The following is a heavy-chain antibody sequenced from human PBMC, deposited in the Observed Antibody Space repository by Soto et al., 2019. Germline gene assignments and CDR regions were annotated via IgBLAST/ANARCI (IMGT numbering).Heavy chain of an antibody. CDR2: ISYDGSNK. V-gene: IGHV3-30-3*01. CDR3: ARELRTGPTRWFDP. D-gene: IGHD2-8*01. Sequence: QVQLVESGGGVVQPGRSLRLSCAASGFTFSSYAMHWVRQAPGKGLEWVAVISYDGSNKYYADSVKGRFTISRDNTKNQLYLQMNSLSAEDTAVYYGARELRTGPTRWFDPWGQGTLVTVSS. J-gene: IGHJ5*02. CDR1: GFTFSSYA.